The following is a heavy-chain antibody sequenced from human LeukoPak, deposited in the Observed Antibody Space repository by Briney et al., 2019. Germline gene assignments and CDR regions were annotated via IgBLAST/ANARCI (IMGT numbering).Heavy chain of an antibody. J-gene: IGHJ4*02. V-gene: IGHV3-21*01. D-gene: IGHD3-22*01. CDR2: ISSSGNYI. CDR1: GFTFTSYS. Sequence: GGSLRLSCAASGFTFTSYSMNWVRQAPGKGLEWVSSISSSGNYIYYADSVKGRFTIPRDNDRNSLYLQMNSLRAEDTAVYYCARGGRGTIIMIVVAALDYWGQGTLVTVSS. CDR3: ARGGRGTIIMIVVAALDY.